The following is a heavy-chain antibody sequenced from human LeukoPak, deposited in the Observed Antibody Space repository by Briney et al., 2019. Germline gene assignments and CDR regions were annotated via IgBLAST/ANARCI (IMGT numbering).Heavy chain of an antibody. J-gene: IGHJ4*02. CDR3: AKEGGYSSSWYLEGNFFDY. D-gene: IGHD6-13*01. Sequence: PGGSLRLSCAASGFTFSSYAMNWVRQAPGEGLEWVSAISGSGGTTYYADSVKGRFTISRDNSENTLYLQMNSLRAEDTAVYYCAKEGGYSSSWYLEGNFFDYWGQGTLVTVSS. V-gene: IGHV3-23*01. CDR2: ISGSGGTT. CDR1: GFTFSSYA.